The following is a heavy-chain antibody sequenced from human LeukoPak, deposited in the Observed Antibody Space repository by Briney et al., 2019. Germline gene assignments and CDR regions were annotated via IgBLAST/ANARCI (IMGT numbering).Heavy chain of an antibody. J-gene: IGHJ4*03. CDR2: FYSGGST. Sequence: PGGSLRLSCAASGFTVSSNYVNWVRQAPGKGLKWVSVFYSGGSTYYADSVRGRFTSSRDNSKNSLYLQMNSLRAEDTAVYYCAGLNEFPVFGVVTKTRCYFDYGGRGTVVTVSS. CDR1: GFTVSSNY. D-gene: IGHD3-3*01. V-gene: IGHV3-66*01. CDR3: AGLNEFPVFGVVTKTRCYFDY.